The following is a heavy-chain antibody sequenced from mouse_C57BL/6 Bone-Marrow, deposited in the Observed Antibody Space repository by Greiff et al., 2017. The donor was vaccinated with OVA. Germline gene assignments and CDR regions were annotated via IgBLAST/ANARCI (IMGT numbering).Heavy chain of an antibody. J-gene: IGHJ4*01. D-gene: IGHD1-1*01. V-gene: IGHV1-82*01. Sequence: QVQLQQSGPELVKPGASVKISCKASGYAFSSSWMNWVKQRPGKGLEWIGRIYPGDGDTNYNGKFKGKATLTADKSSRTAYMQLSSLTSEDSAVYFCAPNYYGSSLPYAMDYWGQGTSVTVSS. CDR3: APNYYGSSLPYAMDY. CDR2: IYPGDGDT. CDR1: GYAFSSSW.